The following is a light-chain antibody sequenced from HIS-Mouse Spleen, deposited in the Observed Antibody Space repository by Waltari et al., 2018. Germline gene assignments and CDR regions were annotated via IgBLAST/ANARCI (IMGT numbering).Light chain of an antibody. Sequence: QSALTQPASVSGAPGQSITISCTGTSSDVGSYNLVSLYQKHPGKPPKLMIYEGSKRPSGVSNRFSGSKSGNTASLTISGLQAEDEADYYCCSYAGSSTFWVFGGGTKLTVL. CDR3: CSYAGSSTFWV. CDR2: EGS. J-gene: IGLJ3*02. V-gene: IGLV2-23*01. CDR1: SSDVGSYNL.